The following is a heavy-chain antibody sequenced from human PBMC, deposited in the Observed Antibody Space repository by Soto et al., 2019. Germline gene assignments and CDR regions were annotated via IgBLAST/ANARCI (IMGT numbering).Heavy chain of an antibody. D-gene: IGHD6-6*01. CDR2: IYTSGST. CDR1: GGSISSYY. J-gene: IGHJ4*02. Sequence: QVQLQESGPGLVKPSETLSLTCTGSGGSISSYYWSWIRQPAGKGLEWIGRIYTSGSTNYHPSLMCRVTMSVDTSKNLFSLKLSSVTAADTAVYYCARVKGQLARDYWGTGTLVTVSS. V-gene: IGHV4-4*07. CDR3: ARVKGQLARDY.